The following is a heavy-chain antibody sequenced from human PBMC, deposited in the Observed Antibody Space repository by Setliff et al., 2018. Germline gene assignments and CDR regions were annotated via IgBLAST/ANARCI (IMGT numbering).Heavy chain of an antibody. CDR2: IKEDGSEK. J-gene: IGHJ4*02. CDR3: ARDTTSGWMLTN. Sequence: LRLSCAASRFTFSNYWMSWVRQAPGKGLEWVANIKEDGSEKYYVDSVKGRFTISRDNAKNSLDLQMDSLRGEDTAVYYCARDTTSGWMLTNWGQGTLVTVSS. CDR1: RFTFSNYW. D-gene: IGHD6-25*01. V-gene: IGHV3-7*01.